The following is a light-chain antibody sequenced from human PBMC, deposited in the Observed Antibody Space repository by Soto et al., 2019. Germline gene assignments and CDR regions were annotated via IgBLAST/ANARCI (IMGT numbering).Light chain of an antibody. CDR1: QSIQHW. CDR3: QQYHIYHT. V-gene: IGKV1-5*03. Sequence: DVQMTQSPSTLSASVGDRVTITCRASQSIQHWLAWYQQKPGKAPKVLIHQTSILLSGVPSRFSGSGSETAVPLTSSGLQPDDSATYFFQQYHIYHTFGQGTKVEL. CDR2: QTS. J-gene: IGKJ1*01.